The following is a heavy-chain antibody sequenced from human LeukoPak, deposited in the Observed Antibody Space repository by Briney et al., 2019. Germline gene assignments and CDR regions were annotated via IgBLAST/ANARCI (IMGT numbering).Heavy chain of an antibody. CDR1: GFTFSNYA. D-gene: IGHD2-2*01. Sequence: GGSLRLSCAASGFTFSNYAMHWVRQAPGKGLEWVAVISYDGSNKYYADSVKGRFTISRDNSKNTLYLQMNSLRAEDTAVYYCARDQFKTDCSSSSCPPSTWGQGTLVTVSS. CDR3: ARDQFKTDCSSSSCPPST. J-gene: IGHJ5*02. V-gene: IGHV3-30*01. CDR2: ISYDGSNK.